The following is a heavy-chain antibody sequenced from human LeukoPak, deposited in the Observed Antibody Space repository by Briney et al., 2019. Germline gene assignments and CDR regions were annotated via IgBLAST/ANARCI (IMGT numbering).Heavy chain of an antibody. CDR3: ARGRRGYSYGSNWFDP. V-gene: IGHV4-30-4*08. D-gene: IGHD5-18*01. J-gene: IGHJ5*02. CDR2: IYYSGST. CDR1: GGSISSGDYY. Sequence: PSQTLSLTCTVSGGSISSGDYYWSWIRQPPGKGLEWIGYIYYSGSTYYNPSLKSRVTISVDTSKNQFSLKLSSVTAADTAVYYCARGRRGYSYGSNWFDPWGQGTLVTVSS.